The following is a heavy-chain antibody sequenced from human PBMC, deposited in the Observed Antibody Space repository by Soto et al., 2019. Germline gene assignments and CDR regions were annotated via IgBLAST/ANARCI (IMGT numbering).Heavy chain of an antibody. V-gene: IGHV3-74*03. CDR2: IKTDGTAT. Sequence: EVQLVESGGGLVQPGGSLRLSCAASGFTFSSYWMHWVRQDPGKGLVWVSSIKTDGTATQYADSVKGRFTVSRDNAKNTLYLQMNSLRAEDTAVYFCAKDLSWGLCDYWGQGPLVTVSS. CDR3: AKDLSWGLCDY. CDR1: GFTFSSYW. D-gene: IGHD3-16*01. J-gene: IGHJ4*02.